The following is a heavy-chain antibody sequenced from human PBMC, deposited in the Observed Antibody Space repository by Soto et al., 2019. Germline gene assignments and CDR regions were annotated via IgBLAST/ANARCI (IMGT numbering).Heavy chain of an antibody. D-gene: IGHD6-19*01. J-gene: IGHJ4*02. V-gene: IGHV3-30-3*01. CDR2: ISYDGSNK. CDR3: ARPGDGGCASFDY. CDR1: GFTFSSYA. Sequence: QVQLVESGGGVVQPGRSLRLSCAASGFTFSSYAMHWVRQAPGKGLEWVAVISYDGSNKYYADSVKGRFTISRDNSKNTLYPQMNSLRAEDTAVYYCARPGDGGCASFDYWGQGTLVTVSS.